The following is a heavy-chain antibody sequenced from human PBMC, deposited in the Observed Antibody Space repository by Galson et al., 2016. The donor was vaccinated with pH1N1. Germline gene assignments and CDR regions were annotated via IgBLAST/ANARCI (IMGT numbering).Heavy chain of an antibody. CDR1: GYTFTDYD. V-gene: IGHV1-8*01. CDR3: ARGGYSSGGSCYDGFDY. Sequence: SVKVSCKASGYTFTDYDINWVRQGTGQGLEWMGWMNPNNDNTGYAQKFQGRVTMTRNTSISTAYMELSSLRSEDTAVYYCARGGYSSGGSCYDGFDYWGQGTLVTVS. J-gene: IGHJ4*02. CDR2: MNPNNDNT. D-gene: IGHD2-15*01.